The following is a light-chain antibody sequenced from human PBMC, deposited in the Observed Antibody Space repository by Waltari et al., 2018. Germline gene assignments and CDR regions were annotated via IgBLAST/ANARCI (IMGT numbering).Light chain of an antibody. CDR3: AAWDDSLSGYVV. CDR1: TSNIGSNY. Sequence: QSVLTQPPSASGTPGQRVPLSCSGSTSNIGSNYVYWYQQLPGTAPKLLIYRNKQRPSGVPDRFSGSKSGTSASLAISGLRSEDEAYYYCAAWDDSLSGYVVFGGGTKLTVL. V-gene: IGLV1-47*01. J-gene: IGLJ2*01. CDR2: RNK.